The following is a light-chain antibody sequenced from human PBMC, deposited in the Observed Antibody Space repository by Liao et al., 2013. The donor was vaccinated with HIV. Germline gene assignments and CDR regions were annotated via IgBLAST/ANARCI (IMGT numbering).Light chain of an antibody. Sequence: SYELTQPPSVSVAPGWTARITCGGNNIGSKSVHWFQQKPGQAPVLVIYYDSDRPSGIPERFSGSNSGDTATLTISGTQAMDEADYYCQAWDNRNAVFGGGTKLTVL. J-gene: IGLJ2*01. CDR1: NIGSKS. V-gene: IGLV3-21*01. CDR3: QAWDNRNAV. CDR2: YDS.